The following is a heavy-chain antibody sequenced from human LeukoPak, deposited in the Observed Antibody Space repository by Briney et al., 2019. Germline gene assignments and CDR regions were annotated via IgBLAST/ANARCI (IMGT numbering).Heavy chain of an antibody. CDR3: ARHGVLADYYYDGSGYPQFDP. CDR1: GGSISSSSYY. D-gene: IGHD3-22*01. CDR2: IYYSGST. J-gene: IGHJ5*02. Sequence: PSETLSLTCTVSGGSISSSSYYWGWIRQPPGKGLEWIGSIYYSGSTYYNPSLKSRVTISVDTSKNQFSLKLSSVTAADTAVYYCARHGVLADYYYDGSGYPQFDPWGQGTLVTVSS. V-gene: IGHV4-39*01.